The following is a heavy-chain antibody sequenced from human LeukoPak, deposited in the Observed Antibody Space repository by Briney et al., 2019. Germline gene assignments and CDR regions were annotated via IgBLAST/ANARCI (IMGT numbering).Heavy chain of an antibody. J-gene: IGHJ4*02. CDR1: GGSVSSSSYY. Sequence: SETLSLTCTVSGGSVSSSSYYWGWIRQPPGKGLEWIGSIYNSGSTYYNPSLKSRVTISVDTSKNQFSLKLSSVTAADTAVYYCARHEWQYDAKSNYGVDYWVQGTLVTVSS. CDR2: IYNSGST. V-gene: IGHV4-39*01. D-gene: IGHD4-11*01. CDR3: ARHEWQYDAKSNYGVDY.